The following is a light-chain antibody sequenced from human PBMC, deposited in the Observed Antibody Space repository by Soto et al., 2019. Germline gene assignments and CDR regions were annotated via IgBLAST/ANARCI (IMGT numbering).Light chain of an antibody. Sequence: QSVLTQPASVSGSPGQSITISCTGASSDVGSYNYVSWYQHHPGKAPKLIIYEVTHRPSGVSNRFSGSKSGDTASLTISGLQAEDEADYYCSSYTSSSTVVFGGGTKVTVL. J-gene: IGLJ3*02. CDR2: EVT. V-gene: IGLV2-14*01. CDR3: SSYTSSSTVV. CDR1: SSDVGSYNY.